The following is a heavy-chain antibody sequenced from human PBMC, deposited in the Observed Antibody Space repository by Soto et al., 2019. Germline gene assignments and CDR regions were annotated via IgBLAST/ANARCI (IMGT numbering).Heavy chain of an antibody. CDR1: GYSISSGYY. D-gene: IGHD4-17*01. Sequence: SETLSLTCAVSGYSISSGYYWGWIRQPPGKGLEWIGSIYQSGSTYYNPSLKSRVTISVDTSKNQFSLKLSSVTAADTAVYYCARRGASYGGNFLGWFDPWGQGXLVTVYS. CDR2: IYQSGST. CDR3: ARRGASYGGNFLGWFDP. J-gene: IGHJ5*02. V-gene: IGHV4-38-2*01.